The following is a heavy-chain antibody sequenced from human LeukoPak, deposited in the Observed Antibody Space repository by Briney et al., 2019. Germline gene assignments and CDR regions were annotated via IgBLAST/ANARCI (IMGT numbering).Heavy chain of an antibody. CDR1: GGSISSYY. J-gene: IGHJ4*02. Sequence: PSETLSLTCTVSGGSISSYYWSWIRQPPGKGLEWIGYLYNTGSTNYNPSLKSRVTISVGTSKNQFSLKVTSVTAADTAVYFCARIWFGLRRLYYFDYWGQGTLVSASS. CDR2: LYNTGST. CDR3: ARIWFGLRRLYYFDY. V-gene: IGHV4-59*01. D-gene: IGHD3-10*01.